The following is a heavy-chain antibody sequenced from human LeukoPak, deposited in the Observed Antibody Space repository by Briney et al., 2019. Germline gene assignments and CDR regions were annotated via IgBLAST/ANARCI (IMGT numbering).Heavy chain of an antibody. D-gene: IGHD6-19*01. V-gene: IGHV1-8*01. CDR3: ARGESSGWRTPNDDY. Sequence: ASVKVSCKASGYTFTSYDINWVRQATGQGLEWMGWMNPNSGNTGYAQKFQGRVTMTRNTSISTAYMELRSLRSDDTAVYYCARGESSGWRTPNDDYWGQGTLVTVSS. J-gene: IGHJ4*02. CDR2: MNPNSGNT. CDR1: GYTFTSYD.